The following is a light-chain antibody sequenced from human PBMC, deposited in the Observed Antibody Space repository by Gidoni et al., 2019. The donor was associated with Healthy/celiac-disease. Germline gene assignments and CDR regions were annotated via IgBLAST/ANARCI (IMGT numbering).Light chain of an antibody. CDR2: AAS. J-gene: IGKJ4*01. CDR3: QQLNSYPLT. Sequence: DIHLTQSPSFLSASVGDRVTITCRASQAISSYLAWYQQKQGKAPKLLIYAASTLQSGVPSRFSGSGYGTEFTLTISSLQPEDFATYYCQQLNSYPLTFGGGTKVEIK. V-gene: IGKV1-9*01. CDR1: QAISSY.